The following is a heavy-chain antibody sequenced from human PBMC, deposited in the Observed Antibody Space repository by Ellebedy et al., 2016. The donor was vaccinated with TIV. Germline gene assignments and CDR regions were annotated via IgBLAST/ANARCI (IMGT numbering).Heavy chain of an antibody. V-gene: IGHV4-39*07. CDR1: GASISTSSYY. J-gene: IGHJ4*02. CDR3: ARDGSQMSASFDY. Sequence: SETLSLXCTVSGASISTSSYYWGWIRQPPGKGLEWIGGLYYNGASYYNPSLKSRVTVSRDASKNQFSLKLTSVTSADTAIYYCARDGSQMSASFDYWGQGALVTVSS. CDR2: LYYNGAS. D-gene: IGHD2-2*03.